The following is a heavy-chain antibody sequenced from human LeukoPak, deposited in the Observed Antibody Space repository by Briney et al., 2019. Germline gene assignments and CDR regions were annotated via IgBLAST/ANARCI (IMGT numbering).Heavy chain of an antibody. J-gene: IGHJ4*02. CDR1: GGSFSGYY. D-gene: IGHD3-10*01. CDR3: ARLRITITHEFDY. Sequence: PSGTLSLTCAVYGGSFSGYYWSWIRQPPGKGLEWIGEINHSGSTNYNPSLKSRVTISVDTSKNQFSLKLSSVTAADTAVYYCARLRITITHEFDYWGQGTLVTVSS. V-gene: IGHV4-34*01. CDR2: INHSGST.